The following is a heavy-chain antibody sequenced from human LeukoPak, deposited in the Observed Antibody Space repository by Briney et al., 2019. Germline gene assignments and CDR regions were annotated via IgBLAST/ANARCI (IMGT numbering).Heavy chain of an antibody. Sequence: PGGSLRLSCAASGFTFDDYAMHWVRQAPGKGLEWVSGISWNSGSIGYADSVKGRFTIPRDNAKNSLYLQMNSLRAEDTALYYCAKAAYYYDSSGYSHFDYWGQGTLVTVSS. CDR1: GFTFDDYA. J-gene: IGHJ4*02. CDR2: ISWNSGSI. V-gene: IGHV3-9*01. D-gene: IGHD3-22*01. CDR3: AKAAYYYDSSGYSHFDY.